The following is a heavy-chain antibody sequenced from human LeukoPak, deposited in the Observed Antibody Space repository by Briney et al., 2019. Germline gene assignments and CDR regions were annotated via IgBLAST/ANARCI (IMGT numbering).Heavy chain of an antibody. Sequence: GGSLRLSCAASGFTFTSHPMNWVRQAPGKGLEWVSAISVNGETTYYADSVKGRFTISRDNSKNTVFLQMNSLRVDDTAVYYCAKDDGYRYDNGGWFDYWGQGTLVTVSS. J-gene: IGHJ4*02. CDR3: AKDDGYRYDNGGWFDY. CDR2: ISVNGETT. CDR1: GFTFTSHP. D-gene: IGHD5-18*01. V-gene: IGHV3-23*01.